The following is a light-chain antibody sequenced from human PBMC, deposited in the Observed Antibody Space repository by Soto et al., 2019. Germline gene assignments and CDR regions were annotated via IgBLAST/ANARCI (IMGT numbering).Light chain of an antibody. CDR2: GAS. Sequence: EIVLTQSPSTLSLSPGERATLSCRASQIVSSSYLAWYQQKPGQAPRLLIYGASSRATGIPDRFSGSGSGTDFTLTISRLEPEDFAVYYCQQYGSSPPITFGQGTRLEIK. CDR1: QIVSSSY. CDR3: QQYGSSPPIT. V-gene: IGKV3-20*01. J-gene: IGKJ5*01.